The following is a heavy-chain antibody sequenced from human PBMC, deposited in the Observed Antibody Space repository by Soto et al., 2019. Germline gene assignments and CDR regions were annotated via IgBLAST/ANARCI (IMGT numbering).Heavy chain of an antibody. CDR3: AKAAYSGSYFDY. V-gene: IGHV3-30-3*01. CDR2: ISYDGSNK. D-gene: IGHD1-26*01. CDR1: GFTFSSYA. Sequence: PGGSLRLSCAASGFTFSSYAMHWVRQAPGKGLEWVAVISYDGSNKYYADSVKGRFTISRDNSKNTLYLQMNSLRAEDTAVYYCAKAAYSGSYFDYWGQGTLVTVSS. J-gene: IGHJ4*02.